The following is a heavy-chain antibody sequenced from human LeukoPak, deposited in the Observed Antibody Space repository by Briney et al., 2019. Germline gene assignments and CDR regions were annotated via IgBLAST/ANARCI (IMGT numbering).Heavy chain of an antibody. CDR1: GFTFSYYG. V-gene: IGHV3-33*01. J-gene: IGHJ6*03. CDR3: ARISNSTSCPDCYYMDV. Sequence: GGSLRLSCAASGFTFSYYGMHWVRQAPGKGLEWVAVIWNDGSNRYYADSVKGRFTISRDNSQYTLYLQMNSLRAEDTAVYYCARISNSTSCPDCYYMDVWGKGTTVTVSS. CDR2: IWNDGSNR. D-gene: IGHD2-2*01.